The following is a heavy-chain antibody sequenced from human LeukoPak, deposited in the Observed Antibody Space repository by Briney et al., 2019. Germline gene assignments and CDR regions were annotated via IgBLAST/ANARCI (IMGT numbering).Heavy chain of an antibody. V-gene: IGHV3-11*04. D-gene: IGHD6-19*01. Sequence: GGSLRLSCAASGFTFSDYYMSWIRQAPGKGLEWVSYISSSGSTIYYADSVKGRFTISRDNAKNSLYLQMNSLRAEDTAVYYCARDLRWDSSGWYPGCWGQGTLVTVSS. J-gene: IGHJ4*02. CDR2: ISSSGSTI. CDR1: GFTFSDYY. CDR3: ARDLRWDSSGWYPGC.